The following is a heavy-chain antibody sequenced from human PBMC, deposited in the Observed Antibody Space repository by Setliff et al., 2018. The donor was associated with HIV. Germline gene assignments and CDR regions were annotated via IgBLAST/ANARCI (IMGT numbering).Heavy chain of an antibody. D-gene: IGHD3-22*01. Sequence: GGSLRLSCAASGFTFSSHAVSWVRQAPGKGLEWVSAISGYGYSTYYADSVKGRFTMSRDNSKNTLYLQMNSLRAEDTAVYHCAKAGSWDYYDSSGYYHFDNWGQGTLVTVSS. V-gene: IGHV3-23*01. CDR2: ISGYGYST. CDR1: GFTFSSHA. CDR3: AKAGSWDYYDSSGYYHFDN. J-gene: IGHJ4*02.